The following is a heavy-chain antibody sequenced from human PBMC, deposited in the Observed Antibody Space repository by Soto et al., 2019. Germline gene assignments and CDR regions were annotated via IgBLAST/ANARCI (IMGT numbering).Heavy chain of an antibody. CDR2: MNPNSGNT. J-gene: IGHJ4*02. Sequence: ASVKVSCTASGYTFTRYDINWVRQATGQGLEWMGWMNPNSGNTGYAQKFQGRVTMTRNTSISTAYMELSSLRSEDTAVYYCARGGVFFFAAPTNPFDYWGQGTLVTVSS. V-gene: IGHV1-8*01. D-gene: IGHD3-10*01. CDR3: ARGGVFFFAAPTNPFDY. CDR1: GYTFTRYD.